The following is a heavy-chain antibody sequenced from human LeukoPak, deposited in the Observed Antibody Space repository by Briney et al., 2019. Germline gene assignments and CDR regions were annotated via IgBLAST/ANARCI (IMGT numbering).Heavy chain of an antibody. Sequence: GGSLRLSCAASGFTFGTSAMSWVRQAPGKGPEWVSTFGRSGSDTYYSDSVKGRFTIFRDNSKNTLYLQMNSLRDEDTAVYYCTKGSLGSWYYFDYWGQGTLVTVSS. CDR1: GFTFGTSA. V-gene: IGHV3-23*01. CDR3: TKGSLGSWYYFDY. CDR2: FGRSGSDT. D-gene: IGHD6-13*01. J-gene: IGHJ4*02.